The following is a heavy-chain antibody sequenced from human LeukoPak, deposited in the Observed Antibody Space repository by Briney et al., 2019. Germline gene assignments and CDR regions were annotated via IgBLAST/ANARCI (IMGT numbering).Heavy chain of an antibody. Sequence: GRSLRLSCAASGFTFDDYAMPWVRHAPGKGLEWVSGISWNSGSIGYADSVKGRFTISRDNAKNSLYLQMNSLRAEDTALYYCAKAGRDYVWGSYRAYFDYWGQGTLVTVSS. CDR3: AKAGRDYVWGSYRAYFDY. D-gene: IGHD3-16*02. CDR1: GFTFDDYA. V-gene: IGHV3-9*01. CDR2: ISWNSGSI. J-gene: IGHJ4*02.